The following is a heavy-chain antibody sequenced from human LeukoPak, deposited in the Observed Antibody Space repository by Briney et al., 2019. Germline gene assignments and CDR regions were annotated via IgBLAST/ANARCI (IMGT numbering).Heavy chain of an antibody. D-gene: IGHD3-10*01. CDR3: ARGYGSGSFSDY. V-gene: IGHV4-38-2*02. CDR2: IYHSGST. J-gene: IGHJ4*02. CDR1: GYSISSGYY. Sequence: SETLSLTCTVSGYSISSGYYWGWIRQPPGKGLEWIGSIYHSGSTYYNPSLKSRVTISVDTSKNQFSLKLSSVTAADTAVYYCARGYGSGSFSDYWGQGTLVTVSS.